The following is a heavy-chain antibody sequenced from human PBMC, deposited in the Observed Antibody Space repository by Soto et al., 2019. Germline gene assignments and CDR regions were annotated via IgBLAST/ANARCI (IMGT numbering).Heavy chain of an antibody. CDR1: GFTFSSYA. J-gene: IGHJ4*02. V-gene: IGHV3-30-3*01. D-gene: IGHD3-3*01. CDR2: ISYDGSNK. Sequence: QVQLVESGGGVVQPGRSLRLSCAASGFTFSSYAMHWVRQAQGKGLEWVAVISYDGSNKYYADSVKGRFTISRDNSKNTLYLQMNSLRAEDTAVYYCARVTIFGVVIGVRGFDYWGQGTLVTVSS. CDR3: ARVTIFGVVIGVRGFDY.